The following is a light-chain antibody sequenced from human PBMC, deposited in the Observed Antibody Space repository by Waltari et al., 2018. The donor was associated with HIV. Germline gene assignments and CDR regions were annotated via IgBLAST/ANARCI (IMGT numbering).Light chain of an antibody. V-gene: IGLV1-47*01. CDR2: SSN. CDR1: SSNIGSRS. CDR3: AVWDDSLSGRV. J-gene: IGLJ3*02. Sequence: QSVLTQPPSASGTPGQRVTISCSGGSSNIGSRSVSWYQQLPGTAPKLLIYSSNQRPSGVPDRFSASKSGTSASLAISGLRSEDEADYYCAVWDDSLSGRVFGGGTKVTVL.